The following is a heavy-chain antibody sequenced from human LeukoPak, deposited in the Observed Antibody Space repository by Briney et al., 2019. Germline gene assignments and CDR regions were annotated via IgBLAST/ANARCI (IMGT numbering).Heavy chain of an antibody. D-gene: IGHD1-26*01. V-gene: IGHV5-51*01. CDR2: IYPGDSDT. J-gene: IGHJ4*02. CDR3: ARGAALDY. Sequence: GGALQISFKGSGYSFTSYWIAWGRPMAGKGVGWMGIIYPGDSDTRYSPSFQGQVTFSADKSISTAYLQWSSLKASDTAMYYCARGAALDYWGQGTLVTVSS. CDR1: GYSFTSYW.